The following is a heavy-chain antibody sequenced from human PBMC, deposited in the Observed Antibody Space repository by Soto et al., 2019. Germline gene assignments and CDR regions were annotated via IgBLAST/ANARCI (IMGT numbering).Heavy chain of an antibody. V-gene: IGHV4-30-4*01. Sequence: QVQLQESGPGLVKPSQTLSLTCTVSGGSISSGDYYWSWIRQPPGKGLEWIGYIYYSGSTYYNPSLKSRVTISVDTSKKQFSLKLSSVTGADTAVYYCARVKITMIVVVRLSAFDIWGQGTMVTVSS. J-gene: IGHJ3*02. CDR3: ARVKITMIVVVRLSAFDI. CDR1: GGSISSGDYY. D-gene: IGHD3-22*01. CDR2: IYYSGST.